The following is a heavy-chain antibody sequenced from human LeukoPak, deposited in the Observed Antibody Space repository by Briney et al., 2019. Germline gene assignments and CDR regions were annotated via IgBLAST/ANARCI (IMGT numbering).Heavy chain of an antibody. CDR2: INPNSGGT. CDR1: GYTFTGYY. D-gene: IGHD6-19*01. CDR3: ARDSSGWYHWFDP. J-gene: IGHJ5*02. V-gene: IGHV1-2*02. Sequence: ASVKVSCKASGYTFTGYYMHWVRQAPGQGLEWMGWINPNSGGTNYAQKFQGRVTMTRDTSISTAYMELSSLRSEDTAVYYCARDSSGWYHWFDPWGQGTLVTVSS.